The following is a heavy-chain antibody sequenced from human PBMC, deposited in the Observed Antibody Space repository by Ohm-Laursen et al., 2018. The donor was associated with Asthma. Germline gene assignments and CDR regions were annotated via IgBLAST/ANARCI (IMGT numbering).Heavy chain of an antibody. D-gene: IGHD4-17*01. CDR2: ISYDGSNK. Sequence: LRLSCSAPELTFSSYGMHWVRQAPGRGLDWLAVISYDGSNKYYADSVKGRFTISRDNAKNTLYLQMNSLRAEDTAVYYCTRGGHYGSYFDYWGQGTLVTVSS. CDR1: ELTFSSYG. J-gene: IGHJ4*02. V-gene: IGHV3-30*03. CDR3: TRGGHYGSYFDY.